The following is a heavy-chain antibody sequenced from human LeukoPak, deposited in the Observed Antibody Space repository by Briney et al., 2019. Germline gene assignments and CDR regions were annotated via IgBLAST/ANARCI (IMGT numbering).Heavy chain of an antibody. V-gene: IGHV3-49*04. D-gene: IGHD3-10*01. CDR1: GFTFGDYA. CDR2: IRSKAYGGTT. J-gene: IGHJ5*02. Sequence: GGSLRLSCTASGFTFGDYAMSWVRQAPGKGLEWVGFIRSKAYGGTTEYAASVKGRFTISRDDSKSIAYLQMNSLKTEDTAVYYCTRFNYYGSGSYYKNWFDPWGQGTLVTVSS. CDR3: TRFNYYGSGSYYKNWFDP.